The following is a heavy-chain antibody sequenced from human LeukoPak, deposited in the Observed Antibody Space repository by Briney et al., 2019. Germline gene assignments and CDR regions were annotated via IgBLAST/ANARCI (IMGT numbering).Heavy chain of an antibody. CDR3: ARPSRSISTAGASDI. D-gene: IGHD3-10*01. CDR1: GCSISNYF. J-gene: IGHJ3*02. Sequence: SETLSLTCTVSGCSISNYFWSWIRQPPGKGLEWIGYIYYTGSTNYNPSLKSRVTISVGTSKNQFSLKLSSVTAADTAVYYCARPSRSISTAGASDIWGQGTMVAVSS. V-gene: IGHV4-59*01. CDR2: IYYTGST.